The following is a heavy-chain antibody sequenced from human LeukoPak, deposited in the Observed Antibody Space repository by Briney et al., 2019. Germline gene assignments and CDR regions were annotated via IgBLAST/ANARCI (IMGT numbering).Heavy chain of an antibody. V-gene: IGHV1-69*13. CDR3: ASELQEGGGNSDYYYGMDV. CDR1: GGTFSSYA. Sequence: HGASVKVSCKASGGTFSSYAISWVRQAPGQGPEWMGGIIPIFGTANYAQKFQGRVTITADESTSTAYMELSSLRSEDTAVYYCASELQEGGGNSDYYYGMDVWGQGTTVTVSS. D-gene: IGHD4-23*01. J-gene: IGHJ6*02. CDR2: IIPIFGTA.